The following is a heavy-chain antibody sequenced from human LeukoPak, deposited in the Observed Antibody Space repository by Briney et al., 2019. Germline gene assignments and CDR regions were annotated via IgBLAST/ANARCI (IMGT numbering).Heavy chain of an antibody. V-gene: IGHV1-69*01. CDR1: GGTFTSYA. Sequence: SVKVSCKASGGTFTSYAISWVRQAPGQGLEWMGGIIPIFGTANYAQKFQGRATITADESTSTAYMELTSLRSEDTAVYYCARVYPERYYFDYWGQGTLVTVSS. J-gene: IGHJ4*02. D-gene: IGHD2-2*02. CDR3: ARVYPERYYFDY. CDR2: IIPIFGTA.